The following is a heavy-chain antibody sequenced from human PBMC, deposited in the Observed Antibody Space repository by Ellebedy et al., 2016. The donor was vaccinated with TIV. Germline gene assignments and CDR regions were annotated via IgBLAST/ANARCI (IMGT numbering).Heavy chain of an antibody. V-gene: IGHV3-23*01. Sequence: GESLKISXAASGFTFSSYAMSWVRQAPGRRLAWVSAISGSGGSTHYVDSVRGRFTISRDNFKNTLYLQMTSLRAEDTAVYYCAKAPTAIFAHFYYYYYYMDVWGKGTTVTVSS. CDR3: AKAPTAIFAHFYYYYYYMDV. D-gene: IGHD2-21*02. CDR2: ISGSGGST. J-gene: IGHJ6*03. CDR1: GFTFSSYA.